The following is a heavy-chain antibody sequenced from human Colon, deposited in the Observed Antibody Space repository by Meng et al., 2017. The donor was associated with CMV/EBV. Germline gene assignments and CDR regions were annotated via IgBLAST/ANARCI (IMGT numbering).Heavy chain of an antibody. CDR3: AKYCSSGACLDY. D-gene: IGHD2-2*01. CDR2: IKYDGRST. Sequence: CAASGFTFSDYWMHLVRQAPGKWLVWVSRIKYDGRSTTYADSVKDRFTISRDNAKNTVYLQMSSLRAEDTAVYYCAKYCSSGACLDYWGQGTLVTVSS. J-gene: IGHJ4*02. V-gene: IGHV3-74*03. CDR1: GFTFSDYW.